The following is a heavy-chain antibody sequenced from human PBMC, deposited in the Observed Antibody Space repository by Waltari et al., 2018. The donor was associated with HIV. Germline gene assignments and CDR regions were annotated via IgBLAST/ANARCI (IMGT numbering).Heavy chain of an antibody. D-gene: IGHD5-18*01. Sequence: ELRLAESGVGLVRSGRYMRLSGRASGFTSGACVMRWFSQAPGKGLEWVVFIRSKTYGGTTEYAASVKDRFTISRDDSKSIAYLQMNSLKTEDTAVYYCSRSRGYSYGYADYWGQGTLVTVSS. V-gene: IGHV3-49*03. CDR3: SRSRGYSYGYADY. CDR1: GFTSGACV. J-gene: IGHJ4*02. CDR2: IRSKTYGGTT.